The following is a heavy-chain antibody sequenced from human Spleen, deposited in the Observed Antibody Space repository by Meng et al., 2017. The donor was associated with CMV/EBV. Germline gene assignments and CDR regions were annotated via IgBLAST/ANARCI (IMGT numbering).Heavy chain of an antibody. J-gene: IGHJ2*01. CDR3: AKDGAFGSGRLTLGSFDL. CDR1: FASYA. D-gene: IGHD3-10*01. Sequence: FASYAMGCVHQAPGHELPWVSGLSAAGDHTFYTDSVKGPFTISRDNTMNTLYLQMNRLRAEDTALYSCAKDGAFGSGRLTLGSFDLWGRGTLVTVSS. V-gene: IGHV3-23*01. CDR2: LSAAGDHT.